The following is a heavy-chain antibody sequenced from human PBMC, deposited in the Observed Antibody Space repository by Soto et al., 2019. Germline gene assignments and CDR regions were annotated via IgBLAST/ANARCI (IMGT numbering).Heavy chain of an antibody. J-gene: IGHJ3*02. Sequence: QVQLVQSGAEVKKPGASVKVSCKASGYTFTSYYMHWVRQAPGQGLEWMGIINPTSGGTHYAQKVQGRVTMTRDTSTSTVYMELSSLRSEDTAVYYCARGMTTVTSDAFDIWGQGTMVTVSS. D-gene: IGHD4-4*01. CDR1: GYTFTSYY. CDR2: INPTSGGT. V-gene: IGHV1-46*01. CDR3: ARGMTTVTSDAFDI.